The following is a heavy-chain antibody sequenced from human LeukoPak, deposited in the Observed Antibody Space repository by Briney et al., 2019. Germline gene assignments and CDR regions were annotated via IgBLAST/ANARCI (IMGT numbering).Heavy chain of an antibody. D-gene: IGHD3-3*01. Sequence: GGSLRLSCAASGFTFSSYSMNWVRQAPGKGLEWVSYISSSSSTIYYADSVKGRFTISRDNAKNSLYLQMNSLRAEDTAVYYCAGPIVDFWSGYRLPFDYWGQGTLVTVSS. CDR2: ISSSSSTI. J-gene: IGHJ4*02. CDR3: AGPIVDFWSGYRLPFDY. V-gene: IGHV3-48*01. CDR1: GFTFSSYS.